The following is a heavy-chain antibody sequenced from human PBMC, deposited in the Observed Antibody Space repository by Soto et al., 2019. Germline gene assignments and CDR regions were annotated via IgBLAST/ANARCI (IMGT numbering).Heavy chain of an antibody. J-gene: IGHJ4*02. V-gene: IGHV4-59*01. CDR2: IYNSGRY. CDR3: ARTLPNRQLFDS. Sequence: SETLSLTCTVSGGFIWGWIRQSPDKGLEWIGYIYNSGRYNYNPSLESRLTISIDTSKNQFSLRLVSVTAAGTAVYYCARTLPNRQLFDSWSQGTLVTVLL. CDR1: GGFI. D-gene: IGHD1-1*01.